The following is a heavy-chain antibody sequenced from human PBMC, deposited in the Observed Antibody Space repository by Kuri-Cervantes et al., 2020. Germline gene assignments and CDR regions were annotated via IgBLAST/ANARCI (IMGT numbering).Heavy chain of an antibody. CDR1: GFAFSSYV. CDR3: AKAPYDYGDYFWGY. D-gene: IGHD4-17*01. CDR2: ISSSSSYV. Sequence: GGSLRLSCAASGFAFSSYVLHWVRRAPGKGPEWVSSISSSSSYVYYADSVKGRFTISRDNAKNSLYLQMHSLRAEDTAVYYCAKAPYDYGDYFWGYWGQGTLVTVSS. J-gene: IGHJ4*02. V-gene: IGHV3-21*04.